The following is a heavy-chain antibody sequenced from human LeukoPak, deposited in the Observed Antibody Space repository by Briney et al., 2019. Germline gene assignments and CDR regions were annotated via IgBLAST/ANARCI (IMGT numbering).Heavy chain of an antibody. CDR1: VFTMSTYW. D-gene: IGHD1-26*01. CDR2: IKQDGTEK. Sequence: PGGSLRLSCGASVFTMSTYWMSWVRQAPGKGLEWVANIKQDGTEKYYVDSVKGRFTISRDNAKNSVYLQMSRLSVEDTAVYYCAREMGLSDAFDFWGQGTMVTVSS. V-gene: IGHV3-7*01. CDR3: AREMGLSDAFDF. J-gene: IGHJ3*01.